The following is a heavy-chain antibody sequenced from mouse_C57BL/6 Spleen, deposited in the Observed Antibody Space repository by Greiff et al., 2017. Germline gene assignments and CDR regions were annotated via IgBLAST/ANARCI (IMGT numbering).Heavy chain of an antibody. Sequence: QVQLQQSGAELVKPGASVKLSCKASGYTFTEYTIHWVKQRPGQGLEWIGWFYPGSGSIKYNENFKDKATLTADKSSSTVYMELSRLTSEDSAVYFCARHGGYCGSIEGYFDVWGTGTTVTVSS. J-gene: IGHJ1*03. D-gene: IGHD1-1*01. V-gene: IGHV1-62-2*01. CDR1: GYTFTEYT. CDR2: FYPGSGSI. CDR3: ARHGGYCGSIEGYFDV.